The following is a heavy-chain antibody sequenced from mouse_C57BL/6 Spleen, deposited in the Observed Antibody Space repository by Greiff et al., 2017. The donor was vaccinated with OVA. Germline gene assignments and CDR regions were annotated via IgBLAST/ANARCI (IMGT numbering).Heavy chain of an antibody. CDR3: ARYPPIYYGSSYDRYFDF. D-gene: IGHD1-1*01. V-gene: IGHV1-69*01. J-gene: IGHJ1*03. Sequence: QVQLQQPGAELVMPGASVKLSCKASGYTFTSYWMHWVKQRPGQGLEWIGKIDPSDSYTNYNQKFKGKSTLTVDKSSSTAYMQLSSLTSDDSAVYYCARYPPIYYGSSYDRYFDFWGTGTTVTVSS. CDR1: GYTFTSYW. CDR2: IDPSDSYT.